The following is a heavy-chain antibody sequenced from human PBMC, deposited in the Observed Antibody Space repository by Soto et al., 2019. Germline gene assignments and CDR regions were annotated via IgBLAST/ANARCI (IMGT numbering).Heavy chain of an antibody. V-gene: IGHV3-30*18. D-gene: IGHD3-22*01. J-gene: IGHJ4*02. CDR1: GFTFSSYG. CDR3: AKEPKNYYDSSGYYSGY. Sequence: GSLSLSCAASGFTFSSYGMHWVRQAPGKGLEWVAVISYDGSNKYYADSVKGRFTISRDNSKNTLYLQMNNLRAEDTAVYYCAKEPKNYYDSSGYYSGYWGQGTLVTVSS. CDR2: ISYDGSNK.